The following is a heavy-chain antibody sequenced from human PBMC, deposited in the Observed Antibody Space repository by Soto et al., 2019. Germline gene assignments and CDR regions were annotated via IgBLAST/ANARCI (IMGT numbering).Heavy chain of an antibody. CDR2: IIPIFGTA. D-gene: IGHD2-15*01. V-gene: IGHV1-69*13. CDR1: GGAFSSYA. CDR3: ARGEEHCSGGSCYSDVGYNWFDP. Sequence: SVKVSCKASGGAFSSYAISWVRQAPGQGLEWMGGIIPIFGTANYAQKFQGRVTITADESTSTAYMELSSLRSEDTAVYYCARGEEHCSGGSCYSDVGYNWFDPWGQGTLVTVSS. J-gene: IGHJ5*02.